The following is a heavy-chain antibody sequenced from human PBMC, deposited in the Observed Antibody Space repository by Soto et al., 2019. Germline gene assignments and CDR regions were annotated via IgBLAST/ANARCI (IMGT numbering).Heavy chain of an antibody. CDR1: GFTFSSYS. CDR2: ISSSSSYI. V-gene: IGHV3-21*01. Sequence: GGSLRLSCAASGFTFSSYSMNWVRQAPGKGLEWVSSISSSSSYIYYADSVKGRFTISRDNAKNSLYLQMNSLRAEDTAVYYCARAQTGTSYYYYMDVWGKGTTVTVSS. J-gene: IGHJ6*03. D-gene: IGHD1-1*01. CDR3: ARAQTGTSYYYYMDV.